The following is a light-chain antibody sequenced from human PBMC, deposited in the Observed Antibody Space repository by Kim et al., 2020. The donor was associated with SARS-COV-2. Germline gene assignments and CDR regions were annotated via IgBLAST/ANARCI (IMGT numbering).Light chain of an antibody. CDR3: SSYTSSRTWV. Sequence: QSALTQPASVSGSPGQSITISCTGTSSDVGGYDYVSWYQQHPGKAPKLMIYGVNNRPSGVSNRFSGSKSANTASLAISGVQAEDEADYYCSSYTSSRTWVFGGGTKVTVL. CDR1: SSDVGGYDY. V-gene: IGLV2-14*03. CDR2: GVN. J-gene: IGLJ3*02.